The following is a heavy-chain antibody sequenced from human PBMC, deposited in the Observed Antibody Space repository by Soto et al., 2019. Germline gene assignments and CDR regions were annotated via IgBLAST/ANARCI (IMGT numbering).Heavy chain of an antibody. J-gene: IGHJ6*02. CDR1: GFTFSSFG. CDR3: ARDASYYSLWSGYYPSRNGMDV. CDR2: IWYDGSKK. Sequence: QVQVVESGGGVVQPGRSLRLSCAASGFTFSSFGMHWVRLAPGKGLEWVSLIWYDGSKKSYGDSVKGRFTISRDNSRNTVYLQMNSLRADDTAVYHCARDASYYSLWSGYYPSRNGMDVWGQGTTVTVSS. D-gene: IGHD3-3*01. V-gene: IGHV3-33*01.